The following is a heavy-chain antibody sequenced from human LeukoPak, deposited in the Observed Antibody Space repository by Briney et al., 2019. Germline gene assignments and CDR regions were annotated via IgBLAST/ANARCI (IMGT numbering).Heavy chain of an antibody. CDR1: GFTFSSYG. CDR2: ISYDGSNK. CDR3: AKDLGREPHLSGY. Sequence: PGGSLRLSCAASGFTFSSYGMHWVRQAPGKGLEWVAVISYDGSNKYYADSVKGRFTISRDNSKNTLYLQMNSLRAEDTAVYYCAKDLGREPHLSGYWGQGTLVTVSS. D-gene: IGHD1-26*01. J-gene: IGHJ4*02. V-gene: IGHV3-30*18.